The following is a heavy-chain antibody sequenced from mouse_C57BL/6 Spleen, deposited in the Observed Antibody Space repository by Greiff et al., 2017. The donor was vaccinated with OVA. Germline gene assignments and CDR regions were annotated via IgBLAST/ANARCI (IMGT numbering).Heavy chain of an antibody. CDR1: GYSFTGYF. CDR3: ARNYGSSYAWFAY. CDR2: INPYNGDT. J-gene: IGHJ3*01. Sequence: EVHLVESGPELVKPGDSVKISCKASGYSFTGYFMNWVMQSHGKSLEWIGRINPYNGDTFYNQKFKGKATLTVDKSSSTAHMELRSLTSEDSAVYYCARNYGSSYAWFAYWGQGTLVTVSA. V-gene: IGHV1-20*01. D-gene: IGHD1-1*01.